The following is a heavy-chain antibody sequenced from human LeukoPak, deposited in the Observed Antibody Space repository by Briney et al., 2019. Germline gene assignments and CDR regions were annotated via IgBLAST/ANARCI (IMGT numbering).Heavy chain of an antibody. CDR1: GGTFSSYA. CDR3: ARDNSYVGDGYNYAFDI. J-gene: IGHJ3*02. Sequence: ASVKVSCKASGGTFSSYAISWVRQAPGQGLEWMGGIIPIFGTANYAQKFQGRVTMTTDTSTSTAYMELRSLRSDDTAVYYCARDNSYVGDGYNYAFDIWGQGTMVTVSS. D-gene: IGHD5-24*01. CDR2: IIPIFGTA. V-gene: IGHV1-69*05.